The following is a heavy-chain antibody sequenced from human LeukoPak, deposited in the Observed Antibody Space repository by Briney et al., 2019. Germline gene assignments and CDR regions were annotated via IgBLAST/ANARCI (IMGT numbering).Heavy chain of an antibody. CDR2: IYYSGST. V-gene: IGHV4-31*03. J-gene: IGHJ5*02. CDR1: GGSISSGGYY. D-gene: IGHD3-22*01. Sequence: SETLSLTCTVSGGSISSGGYYWSWIRQHPGKGLEWIVYIYYSGSTYYNPSLKSRVTISVDTSKNQFSLKLSSVTAAVTAVDYCARVGSTMIVVDKVNWFDPWGQGTLVTVSS. CDR3: ARVGSTMIVVDKVNWFDP.